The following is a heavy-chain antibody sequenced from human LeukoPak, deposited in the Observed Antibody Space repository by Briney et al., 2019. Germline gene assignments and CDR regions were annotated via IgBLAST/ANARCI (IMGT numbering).Heavy chain of an antibody. D-gene: IGHD3-9*01. CDR2: IKGDGSHT. V-gene: IGHV3-74*01. J-gene: IGHJ5*01. Sequence: GSLRLSCAASEFTFSNYWMHWVRQAPGKGLVWVSRIKGDGSHTIYADSVKGRFTISRDNAKNTLYLQMKSLRAEDTAVYYCVRDWDHFDFDSWGLGTLVTVSS. CDR3: VRDWDHFDFDS. CDR1: EFTFSNYW.